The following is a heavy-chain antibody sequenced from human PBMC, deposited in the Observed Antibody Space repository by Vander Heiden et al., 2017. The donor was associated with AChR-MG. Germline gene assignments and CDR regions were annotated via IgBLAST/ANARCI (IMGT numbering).Heavy chain of an antibody. V-gene: IGHV1-2*02. D-gene: IGHD5-18*01. CDR3: ARDVPSRDAAVQTGDFDY. J-gene: IGHJ4*02. Sequence: QVQLVQSGAEVKKPGTSVRVSCKASGYVFTGCYMPWVRQAPGQGLEWVGSINPNTGVTDYAPRFQARVTLTTDTSITTAYMDLSGLTSDDTAVYYCARDVPSRDAAVQTGDFDYWGQGTLVAVSS. CDR2: INPNTGVT. CDR1: GYVFTGCY.